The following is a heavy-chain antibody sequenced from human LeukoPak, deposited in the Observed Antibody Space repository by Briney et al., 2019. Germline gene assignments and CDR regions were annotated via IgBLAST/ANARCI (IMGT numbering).Heavy chain of an antibody. Sequence: GGSLRLSCAASRFTFSSYAMSWVRQAPGKGLEWVSAISGSGGSTYYADSVKGRFTISRDNSKNTLYLQMNSLRAEDTAVYYCAKGVIAVNTYFDYWGQGTLVTVSS. J-gene: IGHJ4*02. CDR2: ISGSGGST. D-gene: IGHD2-15*01. CDR3: AKGVIAVNTYFDY. CDR1: RFTFSSYA. V-gene: IGHV3-23*01.